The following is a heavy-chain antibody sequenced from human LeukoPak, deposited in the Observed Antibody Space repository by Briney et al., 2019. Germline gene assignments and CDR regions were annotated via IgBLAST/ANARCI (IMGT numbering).Heavy chain of an antibody. CDR1: GGSISSYY. CDR2: IYYSGST. Sequence: SETLSLTCTVSGGSISSYYWSWIRQPPGKGLDWIGYIYYSGSTNYNPSLKSRVTISVDTSKNQFSLKLSSVTAADTAVYYCARTPWKGVVIVPNWFDPWGQGTLVTVSS. J-gene: IGHJ5*02. CDR3: ARTPWKGVVIVPNWFDP. D-gene: IGHD3-3*01. V-gene: IGHV4-59*01.